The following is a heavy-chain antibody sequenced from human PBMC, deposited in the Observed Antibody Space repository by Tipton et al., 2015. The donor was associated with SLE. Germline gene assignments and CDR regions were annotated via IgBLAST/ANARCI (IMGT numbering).Heavy chain of an antibody. D-gene: IGHD3-10*01. CDR1: GFTFSNAW. Sequence: SLRLSCAAPGFTFSNAWMSWVRQAPGKGLEWVGRIKSKTDGGTTDYAAPVKGRFTISRDDSKNTLYLQMNSLKTEDTAVYYCTTHYGSGSYYNGGEDYWGQGTLVTVSS. J-gene: IGHJ4*02. V-gene: IGHV3-15*01. CDR2: IKSKTDGGTT. CDR3: TTHYGSGSYYNGGEDY.